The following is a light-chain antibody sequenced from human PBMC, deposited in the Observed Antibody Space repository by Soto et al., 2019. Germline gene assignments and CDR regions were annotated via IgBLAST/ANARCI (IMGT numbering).Light chain of an antibody. CDR1: SSDIGGYNY. CDR3: SSYTSRSTIV. CDR2: EVS. V-gene: IGLV2-14*01. J-gene: IGLJ2*01. Sequence: SALAQPASVSGSPGQSIAISCSGTSSDIGGYNYVSWYQQHPGKVPKLIIFEVSNRPSGVSNRFSASKSGNTASLTISGLQAEDEADYYCSSYTSRSTIVFGGGTKLTVL.